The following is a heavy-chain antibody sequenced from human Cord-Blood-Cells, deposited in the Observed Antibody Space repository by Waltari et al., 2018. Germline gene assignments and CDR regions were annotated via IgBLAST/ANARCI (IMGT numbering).Heavy chain of an antibody. V-gene: IGHV4-39*01. CDR1: AGSTSSSRYD. D-gene: IGHD2-15*01. J-gene: IGHJ3*02. CDR2: IYYSGST. CDR3: ARHDLTVAAFDI. Sequence: LPLPASGPGMVKPSATLSPPSPVPAGSTSSSRYDQCMIRQPPGKGLEWFGSIYYSGSTYYNPSLKSRVTISVDTSKNQFSLKLSSVTAADTAVYYCARHDLTVAAFDIWGQGTMVTVSS.